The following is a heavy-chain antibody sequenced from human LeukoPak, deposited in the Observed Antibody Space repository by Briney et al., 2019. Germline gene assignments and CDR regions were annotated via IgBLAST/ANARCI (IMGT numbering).Heavy chain of an antibody. CDR3: AREKGGYRGHFDY. CDR2: VYYLGST. V-gene: IGHV4-59*11. D-gene: IGHD3-16*02. J-gene: IGHJ4*02. CDR1: GXSISNHY. Sequence: SETLSLTCTVSGXSISNHYWSWIRQSPGEGLEWIGQVYYLGSTSYNPSFKSRITISLDTSKNQFSLKLSSVTAADTAVYFCAREKGGYRGHFDYWGQGTLVTVSS.